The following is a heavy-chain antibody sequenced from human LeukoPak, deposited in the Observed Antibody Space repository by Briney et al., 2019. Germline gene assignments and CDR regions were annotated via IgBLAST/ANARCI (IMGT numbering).Heavy chain of an antibody. Sequence: GGSLRLSCAASGFTVSSNYMSWVRQAPGKGLEWVSVIYSGGSTYYADSVKDRFTISRDNSKNTLYLQMNSLRAEDTAVYYCAREVEATTDYWGQGTLVTVSS. CDR2: IYSGGST. D-gene: IGHD1-26*01. J-gene: IGHJ4*02. CDR1: GFTVSSNY. CDR3: AREVEATTDY. V-gene: IGHV3-53*01.